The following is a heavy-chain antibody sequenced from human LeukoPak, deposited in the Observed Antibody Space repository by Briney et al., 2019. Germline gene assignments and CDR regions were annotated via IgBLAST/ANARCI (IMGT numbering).Heavy chain of an antibody. CDR3: ASVLSGAFDY. CDR1: GGSISSTSYY. D-gene: IGHD6-6*01. J-gene: IGHJ4*02. Sequence: SETLSLTCTVSGGSISSTSYYWGWVRQPPGKGLEWLGSIFYSGSTYYSPSLKSRVTISVDTSKNQFSLKLTSVTAADTAVYYCASVLSGAFDYWGQGTLVTVSS. CDR2: IFYSGST. V-gene: IGHV4-39*01.